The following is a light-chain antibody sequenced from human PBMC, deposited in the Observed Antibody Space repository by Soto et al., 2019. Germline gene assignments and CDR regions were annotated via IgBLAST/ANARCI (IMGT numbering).Light chain of an antibody. J-gene: IGKJ3*01. Sequence: EIVLTQSPGTLSLSPGERATLSCRASQSVSSSYLAWYQQKPGQAPRLLIYGTSGRATGIPDRFSGSASGTDFTLTISRLEREDFAVYYCQQYGSSPMFSFGPGTKVDIK. CDR1: QSVSSSY. V-gene: IGKV3-20*01. CDR3: QQYGSSPMFS. CDR2: GTS.